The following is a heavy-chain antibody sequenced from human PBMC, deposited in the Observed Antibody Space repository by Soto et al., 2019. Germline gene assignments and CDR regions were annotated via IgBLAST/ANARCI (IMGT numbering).Heavy chain of an antibody. CDR3: AKATGCSGGSCYSYYYYYGMDV. CDR2: ISWNSGSI. J-gene: IGHJ6*02. CDR1: GFTFDDYA. V-gene: IGHV3-9*01. D-gene: IGHD2-15*01. Sequence: EVQLVESGGGLVQPGRSLRLSCAASGFTFDDYAMHWVRQAPGKGLEWVSGISWNSGSIGYADSVKGRFTISRDNAKNSLYLQMNSLRAEDTALYYCAKATGCSGGSCYSYYYYYGMDVWGQGTTVTVSS.